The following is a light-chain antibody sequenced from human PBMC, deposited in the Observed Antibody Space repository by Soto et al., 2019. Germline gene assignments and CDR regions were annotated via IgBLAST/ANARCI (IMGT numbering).Light chain of an antibody. Sequence: DIQMTTPPSTLSASVGDRFTITCRASQSISSWLAWYQQKPGKAPKLLIYKASSLESGVPSRFSGSGSGTEFTLTISSLQPDDFATYYCQQYNSYSWTFGQATKVDIK. V-gene: IGKV1-5*03. J-gene: IGKJ1*01. CDR2: KAS. CDR1: QSISSW. CDR3: QQYNSYSWT.